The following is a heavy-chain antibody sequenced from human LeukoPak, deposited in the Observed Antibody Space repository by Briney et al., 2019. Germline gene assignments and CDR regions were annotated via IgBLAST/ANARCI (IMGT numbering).Heavy chain of an antibody. Sequence: PSETLSLTCAVSGYSISSGYYWGWIRQPPGKGLEWIGSIDHSGSTYYSPSLKSRVIISVDTSKNQFSLRLSSVTAADTAVYYCARDRGWGQFYFDQWGQGSLVTVSS. V-gene: IGHV4-38-2*02. CDR2: IDHSGST. CDR3: ARDRGWGQFYFDQ. J-gene: IGHJ4*02. CDR1: GYSISSGYY. D-gene: IGHD6-19*01.